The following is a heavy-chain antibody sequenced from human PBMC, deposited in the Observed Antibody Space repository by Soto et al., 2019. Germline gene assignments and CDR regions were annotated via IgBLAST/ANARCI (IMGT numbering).Heavy chain of an antibody. V-gene: IGHV4-59*01. CDR1: SGFTSSYF. CDR3: VRDSNVFRFLEWYYSQSGMDV. CDR2: IYYSGST. J-gene: IGHJ6*02. Sequence: SETISLASSGSSGFTSSYFRSWIRQPAEKELECIGFIYYSGSTIYNSVLMSRVSISVGTSKNQFSLKLSSVTAADTAVYYCVRDSNVFRFLEWYYSQSGMDVWGQGTTVTVS. D-gene: IGHD3-3*01.